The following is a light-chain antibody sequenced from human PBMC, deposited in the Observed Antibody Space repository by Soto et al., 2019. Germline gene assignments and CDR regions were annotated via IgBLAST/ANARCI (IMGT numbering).Light chain of an antibody. CDR1: QDISTH. V-gene: IGKV1-9*01. CDR3: QHLNTYPIT. CDR2: TAS. J-gene: IGKJ5*01. Sequence: IQLTLSPSSLSASVGDRVTISCRASQDISTHLAWFAQKPGRAPQLLIYTASTLHSGVPSRFSGSGSGTDFTLTISSLQPEDFATYYCQHLNTYPITFGPGTRLEIK.